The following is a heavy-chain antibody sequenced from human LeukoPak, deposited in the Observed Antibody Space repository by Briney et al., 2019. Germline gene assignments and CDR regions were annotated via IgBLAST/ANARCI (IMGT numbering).Heavy chain of an antibody. Sequence: SETLSLTCTVSGVSISSYYWSWIRQPAGKGLEWIGRIYTSGSTNYNPSLKSRVTMSVDTSKNQFSLKLSSVTAADTAVYYCAGGLYDSSGYYFDYWGQGTLVTVSS. D-gene: IGHD3-22*01. CDR3: AGGLYDSSGYYFDY. V-gene: IGHV4-4*07. CDR2: IYTSGST. CDR1: GVSISSYY. J-gene: IGHJ4*02.